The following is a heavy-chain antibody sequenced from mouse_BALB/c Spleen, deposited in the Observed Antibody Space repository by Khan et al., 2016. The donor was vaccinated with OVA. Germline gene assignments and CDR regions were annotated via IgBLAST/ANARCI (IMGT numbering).Heavy chain of an antibody. J-gene: IGHJ4*01. CDR2: ILPGRGSS. V-gene: IGHV1-9*01. D-gene: IGHD2-12*01. Sequence: QVQLQQSGAELMKPGASVKIACKATGYTFSSYWIEWVKQRPGHGLEWIGEILPGRGSSNYNEKFKGKATFTADTSSNTAYMQLSSLTSEDSAVYYCARGGGTTYGMDFWGQGNSVTVSS. CDR3: ARGGGTTYGMDF. CDR1: GYTFSSYW.